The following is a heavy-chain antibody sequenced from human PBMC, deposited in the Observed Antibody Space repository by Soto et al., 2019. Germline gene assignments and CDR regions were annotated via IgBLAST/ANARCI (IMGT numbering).Heavy chain of an antibody. D-gene: IGHD1-26*01. CDR3: ARDDVGCFDI. Sequence: GGSLRLSCAASGFTFSSYAMNWVRQAPGKGLEWVAVISYDGSNKYYADSVKGRFTISRDNSKNTLYLQMNSLRAEDTALYYFARDDVGCFDIWGQGTMVTVSS. V-gene: IGHV3-30-3*01. J-gene: IGHJ3*02. CDR1: GFTFSSYA. CDR2: ISYDGSNK.